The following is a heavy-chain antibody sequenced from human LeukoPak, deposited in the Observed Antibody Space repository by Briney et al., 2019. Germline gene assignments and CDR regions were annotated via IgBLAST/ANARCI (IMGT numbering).Heavy chain of an antibody. J-gene: IGHJ4*02. Sequence: GGSLRLSCAASGFTFSSYWMYWVRQAPGKGLVWVSRINGDGSRTNYAHSVKGRLTISRDNAKNILYLQMNSLTAEDTAVYYCVRSMLGIADCWGQGTLVTVSS. V-gene: IGHV3-74*01. CDR1: GFTFSSYW. CDR2: INGDGSRT. CDR3: VRSMLGIADC. D-gene: IGHD7-27*01.